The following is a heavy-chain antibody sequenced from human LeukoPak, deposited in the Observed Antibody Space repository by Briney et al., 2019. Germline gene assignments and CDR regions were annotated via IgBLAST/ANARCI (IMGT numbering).Heavy chain of an antibody. V-gene: IGHV1-18*01. D-gene: IGHD3-10*01. CDR1: GYTFTSYG. CDR3: ARDHSRPTVLWFGEPRPHRSLAV. CDR2: ISAYNGNT. J-gene: IGHJ6*03. Sequence: ASVKVSCKASGYTFTSYGISWVRQAPGQGLEWMGWISAYNGNTNYAQKLQGRVTMTTDTSTSTAYMELRSLRSEDTAVYYCARDHSRPTVLWFGEPRPHRSLAVWGKGTTVTVSS.